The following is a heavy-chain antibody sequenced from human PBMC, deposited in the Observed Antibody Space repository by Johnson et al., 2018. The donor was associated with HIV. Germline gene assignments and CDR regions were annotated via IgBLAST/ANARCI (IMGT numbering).Heavy chain of an antibody. CDR3: ARDRGGPERNYDFWSGYYGGDAFDI. CDR2: INWNGGST. CDR1: GFTFRIYD. D-gene: IGHD3-3*01. Sequence: VQLVESGGGVVQPGGSLRLSCAASGFTFRIYDMQWVRQAPGKGLEWVSGINWNGGSTGYADSVKGRFTISRDNSKNTLYLQMNSLRAEDTALYYCARDRGGPERNYDFWSGYYGGDAFDIWGQGTMVTVSS. J-gene: IGHJ3*02. V-gene: IGHV3-20*04.